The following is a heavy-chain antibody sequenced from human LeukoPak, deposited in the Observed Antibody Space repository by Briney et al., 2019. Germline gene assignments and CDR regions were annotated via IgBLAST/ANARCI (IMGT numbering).Heavy chain of an antibody. V-gene: IGHV1-2*02. Sequence: ASVKVSCKASGYTFNGYYMHWVRQAPGQGLEWMGWINPNSGGTNYAQKFQGRVTMTRDTSISTAYMELSRLRSDDTAVYYCARGYDFWSGYYLFDYWGQGTLVTVSS. D-gene: IGHD3-3*01. J-gene: IGHJ4*02. CDR1: GYTFNGYY. CDR3: ARGYDFWSGYYLFDY. CDR2: INPNSGGT.